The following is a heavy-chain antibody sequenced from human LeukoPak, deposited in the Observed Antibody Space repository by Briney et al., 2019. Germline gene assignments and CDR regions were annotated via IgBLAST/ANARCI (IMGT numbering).Heavy chain of an antibody. D-gene: IGHD3-10*01. J-gene: IGHJ3*02. CDR2: IYHSGGT. CDR3: ARVKVLWFGASAFDI. CDR1: GYSISSGYY. V-gene: IGHV4-38-2*01. Sequence: PSETLSLTSAVSGYSISSGYYWGWIRQPPGKGLEWIGSIYHSGGTYYNPSLKSRVTISVDTSKNQFSLKLSSVTAADTAVYYCARVKVLWFGASAFDIWGQGTMVTVSS.